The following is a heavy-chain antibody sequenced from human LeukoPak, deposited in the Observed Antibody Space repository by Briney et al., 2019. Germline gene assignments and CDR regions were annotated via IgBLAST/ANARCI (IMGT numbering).Heavy chain of an antibody. Sequence: GASVKVSCKASGYTFTGYYMHWVRQAPGQGLEWMGWINPNSGGTNYAQKFQGRVTMTRDTSISTAYMELSRLRSDDTAVYYCARTRYSGSYSHYYYYMDVWGKGTTVTVSS. CDR1: GYTFTGYY. J-gene: IGHJ6*03. CDR2: INPNSGGT. CDR3: ARTRYSGSYSHYYYYMDV. V-gene: IGHV1-2*02. D-gene: IGHD1-26*01.